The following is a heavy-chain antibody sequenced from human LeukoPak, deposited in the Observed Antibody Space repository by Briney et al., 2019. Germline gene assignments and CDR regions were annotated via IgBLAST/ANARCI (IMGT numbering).Heavy chain of an antibody. V-gene: IGHV4-59*01. D-gene: IGHD6-13*01. CDR1: GGSINSYY. Sequence: KPSETLSLTCTVSGGSINSYYWSWTRQPPGKGLEWIGYIYETGSTVYNPSLESRVSISIETSKNQFSLRLNSVTAADTAVYYCARDAAGTDFWGQGTLVTVSS. CDR2: IYETGST. J-gene: IGHJ4*02. CDR3: ARDAAGTDF.